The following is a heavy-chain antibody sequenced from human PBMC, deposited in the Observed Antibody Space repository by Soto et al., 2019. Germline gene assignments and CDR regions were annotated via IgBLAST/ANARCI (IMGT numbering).Heavy chain of an antibody. CDR3: ARDLYYYGSGSHPNWFDP. Sequence: GGSLRLSCAASGFTFSSYWGSWVRQAPGKGLEWVANIKQDGSEKYYVDSVKGRFTISRDNAKNSLYLQMNSLRAEDTAVYYCARDLYYYGSGSHPNWFDPWGQGTLVTVSS. J-gene: IGHJ5*02. CDR2: IKQDGSEK. D-gene: IGHD3-10*01. V-gene: IGHV3-7*01. CDR1: GFTFSSYW.